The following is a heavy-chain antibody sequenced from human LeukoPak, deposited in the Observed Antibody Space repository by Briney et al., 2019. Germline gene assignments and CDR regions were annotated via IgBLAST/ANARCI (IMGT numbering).Heavy chain of an antibody. Sequence: PGGSLGLSCAASGFTFSSYAMTWVRQAPGKGLEWVSTFTYSGVNTYYADSVRGRFTISRDNSKNTLYLQLNSLRAEDTALYYCAKGPHSSGWHYFDYWGQGTLVTVSS. J-gene: IGHJ4*02. D-gene: IGHD6-19*01. CDR3: AKGPHSSGWHYFDY. CDR1: GFTFSSYA. V-gene: IGHV3-23*01. CDR2: FTYSGVNT.